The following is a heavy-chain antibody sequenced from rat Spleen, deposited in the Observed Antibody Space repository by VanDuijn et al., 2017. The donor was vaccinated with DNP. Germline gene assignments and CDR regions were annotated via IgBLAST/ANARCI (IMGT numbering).Heavy chain of an antibody. V-gene: IGHV5-27*01. D-gene: IGHD1-1*01. CDR3: TRVIYYYLDY. Sequence: EVQLVESGGGLVQPGRSLKLSCAASGFTFSNYDMALVRQAPTKGLEWVASISPSGGSTYYRDSVKGRFTVSRDNAKSSLYLQMDSLRSEDTATDYCTRVIYYYLDYWGQGVMVTVSS. J-gene: IGHJ2*01. CDR2: ISPSGGST. CDR1: GFTFSNYD.